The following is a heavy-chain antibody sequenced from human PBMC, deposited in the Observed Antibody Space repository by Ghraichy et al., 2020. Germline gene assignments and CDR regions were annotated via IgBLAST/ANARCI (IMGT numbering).Heavy chain of an antibody. J-gene: IGHJ4*02. Sequence: GGSLRLSCAASGFTFSSYSMNWVRQAPGKGLEWVSYISSSSSTIYYADSVKGRFTISRDNAKNSLYLQMNSLRAEDTAVYYCAGGYYSSSSAHLDYWGQGTLVTVSS. V-gene: IGHV3-48*01. CDR3: AGGYYSSSSAHLDY. D-gene: IGHD6-6*01. CDR1: GFTFSSYS. CDR2: ISSSSSTI.